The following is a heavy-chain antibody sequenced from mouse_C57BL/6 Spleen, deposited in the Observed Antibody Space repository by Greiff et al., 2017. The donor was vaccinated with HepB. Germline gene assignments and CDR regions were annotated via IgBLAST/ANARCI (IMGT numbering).Heavy chain of an antibody. J-gene: IGHJ1*03. CDR3: ERTVVATRGYFDV. CDR1: GYTFTSYW. D-gene: IGHD1-1*01. CDR2: IDPSDSYT. Sequence: VQLQQPGAELVRPGTSVKLSCKASGYTFTSYWMHWVKQRPGQGLEWIGVIDPSDSYTNYNQKFKGKATLTVDTSSSTAYMQLSSLTSEDSAVYYCERTVVATRGYFDVWGTGTTVTVSS. V-gene: IGHV1-59*01.